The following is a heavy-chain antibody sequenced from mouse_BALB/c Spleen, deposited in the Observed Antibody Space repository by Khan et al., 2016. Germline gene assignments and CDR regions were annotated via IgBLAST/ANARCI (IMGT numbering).Heavy chain of an antibody. Sequence: QVQLQQSGAELMKPGASVKISCKATGYTFSSYWLEWVKERPGHGLEWIGEILPGSGSTNYHEKFKGKATFTAETSSNTAYMQLSSLTSEDSAVYSCAKDVYWGQGTLVTVSA. J-gene: IGHJ3*01. CDR2: ILPGSGST. V-gene: IGHV1-9*01. CDR3: AKDVY. CDR1: GYTFSSYW.